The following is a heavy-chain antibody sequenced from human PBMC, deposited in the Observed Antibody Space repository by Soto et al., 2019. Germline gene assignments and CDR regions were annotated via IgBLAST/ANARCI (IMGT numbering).Heavy chain of an antibody. V-gene: IGHV1-46*03. Sequence: GASVKVSCKASAYTFTSYYVHWVRQAPGQGPEWMGMINPSRGGTDYAQKFQGRVTMTRDTSTTTVYMELSSLRSEDTAIYYCTISIITTAGTDAFDLRAQRTLVTGSS. CDR3: TISIITTAGTDAFDL. D-gene: IGHD6-13*01. CDR1: AYTFTSYY. CDR2: INPSRGGT. J-gene: IGHJ3*01.